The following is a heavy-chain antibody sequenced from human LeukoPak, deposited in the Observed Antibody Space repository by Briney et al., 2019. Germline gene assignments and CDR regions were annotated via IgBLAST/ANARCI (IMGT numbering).Heavy chain of an antibody. CDR2: ISGSGHNT. V-gene: IGHV3-23*01. D-gene: IGHD6-19*01. Sequence: GGSLRLSCAVSGFTFSSYAMGWVRQTPGKRLEWVSAISGSGHNTYYADSVKGRFTISRDNSKNTLYLQMNSLRAEDTAVYYCAKTRGGGASSGWYRRYFDYWGQGTLVTVSS. J-gene: IGHJ4*02. CDR1: GFTFSSYA. CDR3: AKTRGGGASSGWYRRYFDY.